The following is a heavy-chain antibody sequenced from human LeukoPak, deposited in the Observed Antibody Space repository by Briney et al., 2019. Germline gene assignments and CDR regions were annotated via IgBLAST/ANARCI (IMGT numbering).Heavy chain of an antibody. J-gene: IGHJ5*01. V-gene: IGHV3-7*01. Sequence: PGGSLRLSCAVSGFTFSRYWMTWVRQAPGGGLEWVANIKQDGSEKNYVDSVKGRFTISRDNAKISLYLQMNSLRGDDTAVYYCARASTVATSWLDSWGQGTLVTVSS. CDR1: GFTFSRYW. CDR3: ARASTVATSWLDS. CDR2: IKQDGSEK. D-gene: IGHD4-17*01.